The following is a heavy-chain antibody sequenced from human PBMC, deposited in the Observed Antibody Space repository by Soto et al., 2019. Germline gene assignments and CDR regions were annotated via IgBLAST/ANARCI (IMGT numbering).Heavy chain of an antibody. D-gene: IGHD5-12*01. J-gene: IGHJ2*01. Sequence: QVQLVQSGAEVKKPGSSVKVSCKASRGTFSNYPISWVRQAPGQGLEWMGGIIPIFGTVNYAQKSQGRVTLTADESSSTAYMELSSLRSEDTAVYYCARGDHRWLQLWYFDLWGRGTLVTVSS. V-gene: IGHV1-69*12. CDR1: RGTFSNYP. CDR3: ARGDHRWLQLWYFDL. CDR2: IIPIFGTV.